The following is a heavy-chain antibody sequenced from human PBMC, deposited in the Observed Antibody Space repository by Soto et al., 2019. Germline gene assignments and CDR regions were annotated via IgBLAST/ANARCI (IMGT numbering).Heavy chain of an antibody. CDR3: AQTNLAMVRGVTYYGMDV. D-gene: IGHD3-10*01. CDR2: IYYSGST. J-gene: IGHJ6*02. Sequence: PSETLSLTCTVSGGSISSSIYYWGWIRQPPGKGLEWIGSIYYSGSTYYNPSLKSRVTISVDTSKNQFSLKLSSVTAADTAVYYCAQTNLAMVRGVTYYGMDVWGQGTTVTVS. V-gene: IGHV4-39*01. CDR1: GGSISSSIYY.